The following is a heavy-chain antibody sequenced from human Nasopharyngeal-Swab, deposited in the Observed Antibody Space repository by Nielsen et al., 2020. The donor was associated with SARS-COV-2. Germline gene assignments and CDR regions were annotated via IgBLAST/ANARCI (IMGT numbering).Heavy chain of an antibody. CDR3: ARDHHYYDSSGYYTYYYYGMDV. V-gene: IGHV1-18*01. CDR1: GYTFTSYG. Sequence: ASVKVSCKASGYTFTSYGISWVRQAPGQGLEWMGWISAHNGNTNYAQKLQGRVTMTTDTSTSTAYMELRSLRSDDTAVYYCARDHHYYDSSGYYTYYYYGMDVWGQGTTVTVSS. CDR2: ISAHNGNT. D-gene: IGHD3-22*01. J-gene: IGHJ6*02.